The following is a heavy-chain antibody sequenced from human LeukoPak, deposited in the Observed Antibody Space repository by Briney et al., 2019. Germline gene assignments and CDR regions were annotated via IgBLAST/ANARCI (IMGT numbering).Heavy chain of an antibody. CDR1: GFTFSSYS. CDR3: ASLYYYDSSGYLIRASYYYMDV. CDR2: ISSSSSYI. Sequence: PGGSLRLSCAASGFTFSSYSMNWVRQAPGKGLEWVSSISSSSSYIYYADSVKGRFTISRDNAKNSLYLQMSSLRAEDTAVYYCASLYYYDSSGYLIRASYYYMDVSGKGTTVTVSS. J-gene: IGHJ6*03. D-gene: IGHD3-22*01. V-gene: IGHV3-21*01.